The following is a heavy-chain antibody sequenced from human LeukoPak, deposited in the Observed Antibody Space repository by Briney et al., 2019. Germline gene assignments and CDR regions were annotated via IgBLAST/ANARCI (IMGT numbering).Heavy chain of an antibody. D-gene: IGHD1-14*01. Sequence: PSQTLSLTCAVSGGSISSGDYSWSWIRQPPGRALEWIGYIYHSGSTSYNPSLKSRVTISVDRSTNQFSLKLSSVTAAGTAVYYCARGYQPLDWFDPWGQGTLVTVSS. CDR1: GGSISSGDYS. CDR2: IYHSGST. J-gene: IGHJ5*02. V-gene: IGHV4-30-2*01. CDR3: ARGYQPLDWFDP.